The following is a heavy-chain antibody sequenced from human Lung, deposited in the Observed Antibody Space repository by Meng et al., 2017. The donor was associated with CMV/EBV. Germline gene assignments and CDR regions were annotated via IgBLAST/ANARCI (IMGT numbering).Heavy chain of an antibody. CDR1: GGSISSSNW. V-gene: IGHV4-4*02. CDR2: IYHSGST. D-gene: IGHD6-19*01. CDR3: ASFPPPGKQWLVTDY. J-gene: IGHJ4*02. Sequence: VPLEESGPGPGKPSGTLSLTCAVSGGSISSSNWWSWVRQPPGKGLEWIGEIYHSGSTNYNPSLKSRVTISVDKSKNQFSLKLSSVTAADTAVYYCASFPPPGKQWLVTDYWGQGTLVTVSS.